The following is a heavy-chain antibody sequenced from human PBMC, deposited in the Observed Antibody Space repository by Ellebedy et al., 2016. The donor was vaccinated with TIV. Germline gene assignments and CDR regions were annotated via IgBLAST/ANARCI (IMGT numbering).Heavy chain of an antibody. Sequence: GESLKISCAASGFTFSSYFMHWVRQAQGMGLEYLAAISGKGDITYYANSVKCRFTISRDNSKNTLYLQLGSLRGEDMAVYYCARDKDGGYGFDPWGQGTLVTASS. CDR2: ISGKGDIT. J-gene: IGHJ5*02. CDR1: GFTFSSYF. D-gene: IGHD5-12*01. V-gene: IGHV3-64*01. CDR3: ARDKDGGYGFDP.